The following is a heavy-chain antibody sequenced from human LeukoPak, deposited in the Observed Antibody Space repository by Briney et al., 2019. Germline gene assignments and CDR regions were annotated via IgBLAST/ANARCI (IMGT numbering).Heavy chain of an antibody. J-gene: IGHJ4*02. D-gene: IGHD1-26*01. Sequence: GGSLRLSCADSGFTFSRYSMNWVGQAPGKGVERVSSISSSSRYIYYADSAKGRFTISRDKAKNSLYLQMNRLRAEVTAVYYCARHQASGRYFYWGQGTLVTVSS. V-gene: IGHV3-21*01. CDR2: ISSSSRYI. CDR1: GFTFSRYS. CDR3: ARHQASGRYFY.